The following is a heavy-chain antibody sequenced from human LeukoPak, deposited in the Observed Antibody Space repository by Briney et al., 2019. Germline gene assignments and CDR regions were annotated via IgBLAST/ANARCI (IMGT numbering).Heavy chain of an antibody. CDR3: ARLGGYSSSSLDY. J-gene: IGHJ4*02. Sequence: SSETLSLTCAVSGYSISSGYYWGWIRQPPGKGLEWIGIIYHSGSTYYNPSLKSRVTISVDTSKNQFSLKLSSVTAADTAVYYFARLGGYSSSSLDYWVQGTVVTVSS. CDR2: IYHSGST. V-gene: IGHV4-38-2*01. D-gene: IGHD6-6*01. CDR1: GYSISSGYY.